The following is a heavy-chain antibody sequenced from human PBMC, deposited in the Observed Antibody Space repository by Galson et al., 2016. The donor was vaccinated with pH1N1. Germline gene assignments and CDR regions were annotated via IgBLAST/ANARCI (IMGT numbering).Heavy chain of an antibody. D-gene: IGHD3-22*01. CDR2: IDQHGSQK. J-gene: IGHJ4*02. CDR1: GFTFSSNW. CDR3: ARDALDYYDSSGYYFDY. Sequence: SLRLSCAAPGFTFSSNWMSWVRQAPGKGLEWVASIDQHGSQKYSVGSVKGRFTITRDNAKDSLYLQMHSLRAEDTAVYYCARDALDYYDSSGYYFDYWGQGTLVTVSS. V-gene: IGHV3-7*01.